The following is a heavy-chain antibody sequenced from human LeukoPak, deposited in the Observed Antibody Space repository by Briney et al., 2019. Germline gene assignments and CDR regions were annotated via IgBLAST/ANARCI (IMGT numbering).Heavy chain of an antibody. D-gene: IGHD2-2*01. CDR2: INHSGST. V-gene: IGHV4-34*01. J-gene: IGHJ5*02. CDR3: ARRDYCTSTSCYESYNWFDP. CDR1: GGSLSGYY. Sequence: SETLSLTCAVYGGSLSGYYWSWIRQPPGKGLEWIGEINHSGSTNYSPSLKSRLTISVDTSNNQFSLRLSSVTAADTAVYYCARRDYCTSTSCYESYNWFDPWGQGTLVTVSS.